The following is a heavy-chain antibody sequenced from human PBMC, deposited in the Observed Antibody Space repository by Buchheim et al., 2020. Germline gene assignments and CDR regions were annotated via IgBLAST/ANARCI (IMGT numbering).Heavy chain of an antibody. Sequence: EVQLVESGGGLVQPGGSLRLYCAASGFTFSSYSMNWVRQAPGKGLEWVSYISSSSSTIYYADSVKGRFTISRDNATNSLYLQMNSLRAEDTAVYYCATALVAGNYYYYGMDVWGQGTT. CDR2: ISSSSSTI. V-gene: IGHV3-48*04. CDR1: GFTFSSYS. J-gene: IGHJ6*02. D-gene: IGHD6-19*01. CDR3: ATALVAGNYYYYGMDV.